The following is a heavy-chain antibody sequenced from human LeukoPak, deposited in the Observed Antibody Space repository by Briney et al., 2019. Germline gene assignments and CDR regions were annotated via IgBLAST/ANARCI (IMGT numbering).Heavy chain of an antibody. CDR3: ASVDYVWGSFY. J-gene: IGHJ4*02. D-gene: IGHD3-16*01. Sequence: PSETLSLTCTVSGXSISSYYWSWIGQPPGKGLGLIGYIYYSRTTNYTPSLKSRVTISVATSKNHFSLKLSSVTAADTAVYYCASVDYVWGSFYWGQGTLVTVSS. CDR2: IYYSRTT. V-gene: IGHV4-59*01. CDR1: GXSISSYY.